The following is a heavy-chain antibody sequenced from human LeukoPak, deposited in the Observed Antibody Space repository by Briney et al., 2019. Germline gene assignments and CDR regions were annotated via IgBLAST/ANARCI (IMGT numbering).Heavy chain of an antibody. V-gene: IGHV1-18*01. CDR1: GYTFTSYG. D-gene: IGHD6-13*01. CDR2: ISAYNGKT. J-gene: IGHJ4*02. Sequence: ASVKVSCKASGYTFTSYGISWVRQAPGQGLEWMGWISAYNGKTNHAQNFQGRVTMTTDTSTSTAYMELRSLRSDDTAVYYCARDGKQQLGFDYSGQGTLVPVSS. CDR3: ARDGKQQLGFDY.